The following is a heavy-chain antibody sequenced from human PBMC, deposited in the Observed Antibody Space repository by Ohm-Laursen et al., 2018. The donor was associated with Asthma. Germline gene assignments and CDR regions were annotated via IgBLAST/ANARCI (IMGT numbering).Heavy chain of an antibody. Sequence: SLRLSCAASGFTFSSYALHWVRQIPGKGLEWVASISTASSFIYYADLVRGRFTASRDNANDLVYLQMNSLRAEDTAVYYCARDGPELPTELDYWGPGTLVTVSS. CDR2: ISTASSFI. D-gene: IGHD1-14*01. CDR3: ARDGPELPTELDY. J-gene: IGHJ4*02. CDR1: GFTFSSYA. V-gene: IGHV3-21*01.